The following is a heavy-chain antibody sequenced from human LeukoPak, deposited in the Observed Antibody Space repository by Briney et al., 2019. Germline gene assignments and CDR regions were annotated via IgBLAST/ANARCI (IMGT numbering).Heavy chain of an antibody. CDR2: IGETSRKT. CDR3: VQEARRDGYKLAPVAEH. J-gene: IGHJ1*01. D-gene: IGHD5-24*01. Sequence: GGSLRLSCAASGFTLNIYAMSWVRQAPEKGLEWVSAIGETSRKTYYADPVKGRFTISRDNSKNTLYLQMNDLRDEDTAVYYCVQEARRDGYKLAPVAEHWGQGTLVTVSS. V-gene: IGHV3-23*01. CDR1: GFTLNIYA.